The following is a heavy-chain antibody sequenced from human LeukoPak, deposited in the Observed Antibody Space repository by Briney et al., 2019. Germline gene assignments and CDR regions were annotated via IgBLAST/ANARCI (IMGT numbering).Heavy chain of an antibody. V-gene: IGHV3-21*01. CDR1: GFTFSSYT. Sequence: GGSLRLSCAAPGFTFSSYTMNWVCQAPGKGLEWVSSISSSSSYIYYADSVKGRFTISRDNAKNSLYLQMKSLRAEDTAVYHCARDPTPRYCGGGSCYTHYGMDVWGQGTTVTVSS. D-gene: IGHD2-15*01. CDR3: ARDPTPRYCGGGSCYTHYGMDV. J-gene: IGHJ6*02. CDR2: ISSSSSYI.